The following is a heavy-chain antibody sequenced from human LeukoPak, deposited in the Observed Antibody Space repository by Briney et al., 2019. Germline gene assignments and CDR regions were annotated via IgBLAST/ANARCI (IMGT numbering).Heavy chain of an antibody. CDR3: ARDPSSSSDSDY. Sequence: SETLSLTCTVSGDSIRKSRYYWGWIRQPPGKGLEWIGSIYYGGTTYYNPSLKSRVTISVDTSKDQFSLRVTSVTAADTAVYYCARDPSSSSDSDYWGQGTLVTVSS. J-gene: IGHJ4*02. CDR2: IYYGGTT. CDR1: GDSIRKSRYY. V-gene: IGHV4-39*07. D-gene: IGHD6-6*01.